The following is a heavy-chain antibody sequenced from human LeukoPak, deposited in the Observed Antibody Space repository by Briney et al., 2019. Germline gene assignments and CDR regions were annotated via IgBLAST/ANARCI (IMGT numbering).Heavy chain of an antibody. CDR1: GYTFTGYY. D-gene: IGHD6-13*01. J-gene: IGHJ4*02. Sequence: ASVKVSCKASGYTFTGYYMHWVRQAPGQGLEWMGWINPNSGGTNYAQKFQGRVTMTRDTSISTAYMELSGLRSDDPAVYYWARDFSRQSSSFPFDYWGQGTLVTVSS. CDR3: ARDFSRQSSSFPFDY. V-gene: IGHV1-2*02. CDR2: INPNSGGT.